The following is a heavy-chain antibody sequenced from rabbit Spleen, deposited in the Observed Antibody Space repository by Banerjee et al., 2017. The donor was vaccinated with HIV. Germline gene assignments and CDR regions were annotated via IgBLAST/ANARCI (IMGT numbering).Heavy chain of an antibody. CDR2: IDPIFAST. Sequence: EQLEESGGGLVQPGGSLTLSCKASGFDFSRYGMSWVRQAPGKGLEWIGYIDPIFASTYYASWAKGRFTISKTSSTTVTLEMTSLTAADTATYFCARGSAAMTLVITGYYLKLWGPDPGHRL. CDR1: GFDFSRYG. J-gene: IGHJ4*01. D-gene: IGHD2-1*01. V-gene: IGHV1S45*01. CDR3: ARGSAAMTLVITGYYLKL.